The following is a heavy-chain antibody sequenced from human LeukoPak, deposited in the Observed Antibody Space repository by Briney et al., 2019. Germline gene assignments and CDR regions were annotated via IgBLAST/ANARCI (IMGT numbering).Heavy chain of an antibody. D-gene: IGHD6-19*01. CDR1: VFTFSSYG. CDR2: ISYDGSNK. CDR3: AKVEQRGWLVRALDY. Sequence: PGGSLRLSCAASVFTFSSYGMHWVRQAPGKGLEWVAVISYDGSNKYYADSVKGRFTISRDNSKNTLYLQMNSLRAEDTAVYYCAKVEQRGWLVRALDYWGQGTLVTVSS. V-gene: IGHV3-30*18. J-gene: IGHJ4*02.